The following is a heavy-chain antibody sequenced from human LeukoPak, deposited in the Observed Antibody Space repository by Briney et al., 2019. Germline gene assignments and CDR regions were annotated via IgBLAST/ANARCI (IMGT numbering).Heavy chain of an antibody. V-gene: IGHV4-59*01. CDR2: IYYSGST. CDR1: GGSISPYY. Sequence: PSETLSLTXTVSGGSISPYYWGWIRQPPGKGLEWIGYIYYSGSTNYNPSLKSRVIISVDTSKNQFSLKLSSVTAADTAVYYCAKYGYNYAFDIWGQGTMVTVSS. CDR3: AKYGYNYAFDI. J-gene: IGHJ3*02. D-gene: IGHD5-24*01.